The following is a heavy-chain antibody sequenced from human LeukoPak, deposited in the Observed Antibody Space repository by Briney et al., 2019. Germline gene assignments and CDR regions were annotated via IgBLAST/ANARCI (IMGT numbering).Heavy chain of an antibody. CDR3: AKAQWSGYSYGNYFDN. Sequence: PGGSLRLSCAASGYTFGKYAMSWVRQAPGKGLEWVSAISGGGGGTFYADSVKGRLTISRDTSENTLFLQMNSLRAEDTAVYYCAKAQWSGYSYGNYFDNWGQGTLVTVSS. CDR1: GYTFGKYA. D-gene: IGHD5-18*01. V-gene: IGHV3-23*01. CDR2: ISGGGGGT. J-gene: IGHJ4*02.